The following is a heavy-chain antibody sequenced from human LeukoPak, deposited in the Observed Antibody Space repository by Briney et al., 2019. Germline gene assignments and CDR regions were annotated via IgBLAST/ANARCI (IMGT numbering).Heavy chain of an antibody. CDR1: GGSISSSSYY. CDR2: IYYSGST. J-gene: IGHJ5*02. D-gene: IGHD2-2*01. Sequence: SETLSLTCTVSGGSISSSSYYWGWIRQPPGKGLEWIGSIYYSGSTYYNPSLKSRVTISVDTSKNQFSLKLSSVTAADTAVYYCARPRGVYCSSTSCYACNWFDPWGQGTLVTVSS. V-gene: IGHV4-39*01. CDR3: ARPRGVYCSSTSCYACNWFDP.